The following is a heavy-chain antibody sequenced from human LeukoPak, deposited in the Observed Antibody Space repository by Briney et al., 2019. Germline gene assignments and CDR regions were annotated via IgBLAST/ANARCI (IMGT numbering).Heavy chain of an antibody. Sequence: SETPSLTCTVSGGSISSYYWSWIRQPPGKGLEWIGYIYYSGSTNYNPSLKSRVTISVDTSKNQFSLKLSSVTAADTAVYYCARGEYYYGSGRYYGMDVRGQGTTVTVSS. CDR3: ARGEYYYGSGRYYGMDV. CDR2: IYYSGST. CDR1: GGSISSYY. D-gene: IGHD3-10*01. V-gene: IGHV4-59*01. J-gene: IGHJ6*02.